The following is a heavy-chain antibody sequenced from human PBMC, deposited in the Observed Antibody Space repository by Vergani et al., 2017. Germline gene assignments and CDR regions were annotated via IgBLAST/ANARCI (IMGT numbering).Heavy chain of an antibody. CDR1: GYTFTSYY. J-gene: IGHJ6*02. CDR2: IIPIFGTA. D-gene: IGHD2-8*02. V-gene: IGHV1-69*18. Sequence: QVQLVQSGAEVKKPGASVKVSCKASGYTFTSYYMHWVRQAPGQGLEWMGRIIPIFGTANYAQKFQGRVTITADESTSTAYMELSSLRSEDTAVYYCARGTGGKLHYYSYYGMDFWGQGTMVTVSS. CDR3: ARGTGGKLHYYSYYGMDF.